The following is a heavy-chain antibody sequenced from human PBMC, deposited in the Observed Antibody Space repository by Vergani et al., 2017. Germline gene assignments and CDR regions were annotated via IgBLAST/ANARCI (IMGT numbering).Heavy chain of an antibody. J-gene: IGHJ4*02. CDR2: INSDGSST. D-gene: IGHD3-22*01. Sequence: VQLVESGGGLVQPGGSLTLSCAASGFTFSSYWMHWVRQAPGKGLVWVSRINSDGSSTSYADSVKGRFTISRDNAKNTLYLQMNSLRAEDTAVYYCARDYYDSSGFFDYWGQGTLVTVSS. V-gene: IGHV3-74*01. CDR3: ARDYYDSSGFFDY. CDR1: GFTFSSYW.